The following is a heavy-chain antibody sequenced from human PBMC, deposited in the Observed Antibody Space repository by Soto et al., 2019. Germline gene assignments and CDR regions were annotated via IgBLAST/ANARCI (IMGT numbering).Heavy chain of an antibody. CDR2: IYYSGST. J-gene: IGHJ5*01. CDR1: CGSISSGVYY. V-gene: IGHV4-31*03. CDR3: ARGRCCLTGRCFPNWFDS. Sequence: PSETLSLTRTVSCGSISSGVYYWSWIRQHRGKGLDWIGYIYYSGSTYYNPSLKSRVTISVDTSKKQFSLKLSSVTAADTAVYFCARGRCCLTGRCFPNWFDSWGQGTLVTVSS. D-gene: IGHD7-27*01.